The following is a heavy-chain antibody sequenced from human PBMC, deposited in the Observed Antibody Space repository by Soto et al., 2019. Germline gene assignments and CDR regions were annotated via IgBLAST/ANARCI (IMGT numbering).Heavy chain of an antibody. J-gene: IGHJ4*01. CDR3: VLQRDDVDNSY. Sequence: QVQLVQSGAEVKKPGSSVKVSCKASGGTFSSYAISWVRQAPGQGLEWMGGIIPIFGTANYAQKFQGRVTTTADESTSTDYMELSSLRSEETAVYCCVLQRDDVDNSYWGHGSLVSVS. CDR1: GGTFSSYA. V-gene: IGHV1-69*01. D-gene: IGHD4-4*01. CDR2: IIPIFGTA.